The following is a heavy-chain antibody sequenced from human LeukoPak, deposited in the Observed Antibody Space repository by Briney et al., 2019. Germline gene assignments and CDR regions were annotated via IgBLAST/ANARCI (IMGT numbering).Heavy chain of an antibody. D-gene: IGHD3-22*01. CDR1: GGSISSSSYY. CDR2: IYYSGST. J-gene: IGHJ5*02. CDR3: ARLGITSWFDP. V-gene: IGHV4-39*01. Sequence: PSETLSLTCTVSGGSISSSSYYWGWIRQPPGKGLEWIGSIYYSGSTYYNPSLKSRVTISVDTSKNQFSLKLSSVTAADTAVYYCARLGITSWFDPWGQGTLVTVSS.